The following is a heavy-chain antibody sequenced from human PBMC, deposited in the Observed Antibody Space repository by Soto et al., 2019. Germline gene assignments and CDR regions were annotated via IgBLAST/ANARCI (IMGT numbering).Heavy chain of an antibody. D-gene: IGHD1-26*01. CDR2: INSDGSST. CDR3: ARGGSLNWYFDL. V-gene: IGHV3-74*01. CDR1: GFTFSSYW. J-gene: IGHJ2*01. Sequence: EVQLVESGGGLVQPGGSLRLSCAASGFTFSSYWMHWVRQAPGKGPVWVSRINSDGSSTSYVDSVKGRFTISRDNAKNTLYLQTNSLRAEDTAVYYCARGGSLNWYFDLWGRGTLVTVSS.